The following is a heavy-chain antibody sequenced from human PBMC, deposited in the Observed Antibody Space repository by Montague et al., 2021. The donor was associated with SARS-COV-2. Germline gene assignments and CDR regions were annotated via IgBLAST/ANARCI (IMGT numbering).Heavy chain of an antibody. D-gene: IGHD3-22*01. CDR2: IDYSGST. J-gene: IGHJ3*02. V-gene: IGHV4-31*03. Sequence: TLSLTCTVSGGSISSGGYYWSWIRQRPGKGLEWIAYIDYSGSTYYXXXLKSRVSISVDTSKNQFSLKLSSVTAADTAVYYCARARTRFSLIGVVIDTFDIWGQGTMVTVSS. CDR1: GGSISSGGYY. CDR3: ARARTRFSLIGVVIDTFDI.